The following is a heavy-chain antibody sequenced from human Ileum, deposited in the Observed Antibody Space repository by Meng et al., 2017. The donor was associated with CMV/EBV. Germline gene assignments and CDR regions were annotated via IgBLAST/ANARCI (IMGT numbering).Heavy chain of an antibody. V-gene: IGHV1-46*01. CDR2: INPSGGST. CDR3: ARRYSRNFDY. D-gene: IGHD1-1*01. Sequence: SCKASGYTCTRYYMHWVRQAPGQGLEWVGTINPSGGSTNYAQKFQGRVTMTSDTSTYTVYMELSSLRSEDTAMYYCARRYSRNFDYWGQGTLVTVSS. J-gene: IGHJ4*02. CDR1: GYTCTRYY.